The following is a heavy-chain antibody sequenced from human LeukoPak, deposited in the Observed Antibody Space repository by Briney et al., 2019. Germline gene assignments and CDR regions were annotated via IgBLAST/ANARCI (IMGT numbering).Heavy chain of an antibody. CDR1: GYTFTSYD. J-gene: IGHJ6*02. Sequence: GASVKVSCKASGYTFTSYDINWVRQATGQGLEWMGWMNPNSGNTGYAQKFQGRVTMTRNTSISTAYMELSSLRSEDTAVYYCARRRNYVYYYYGMDVWGQGTTVTVSS. D-gene: IGHD1-7*01. V-gene: IGHV1-8*01. CDR2: MNPNSGNT. CDR3: ARRRNYVYYYYGMDV.